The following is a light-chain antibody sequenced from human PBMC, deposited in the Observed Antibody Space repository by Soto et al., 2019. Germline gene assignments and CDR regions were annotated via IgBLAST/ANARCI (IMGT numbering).Light chain of an antibody. Sequence: DIQMTQSPSTLSASVGDRVTITCRASQSIGSSLAWYQQKPGKAPELLIYAVSYLQSGVPSRFSGSGSGTDFTLTISSLQPEDFATYFCKQSSAFPLTFGGGTKVDIK. CDR3: KQSSAFPLT. V-gene: IGKV1-12*01. CDR2: AVS. CDR1: QSIGSS. J-gene: IGKJ4*01.